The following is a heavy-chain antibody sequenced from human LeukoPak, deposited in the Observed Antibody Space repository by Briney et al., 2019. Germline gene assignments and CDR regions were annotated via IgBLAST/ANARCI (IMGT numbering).Heavy chain of an antibody. CDR3: ARALRLDC. V-gene: IGHV4-34*01. CDR1: GGSFSGYY. Sequence: SETLSLTCAVYGGSFSGYYWSWIRQPPGKGLEWIGEINHSGSTNYNPSLKSRVTISVDTSKNQFSLKLSSVTAADTAVYYCARALRLDCWGQGTLVTVSS. CDR2: INHSGST. J-gene: IGHJ4*02.